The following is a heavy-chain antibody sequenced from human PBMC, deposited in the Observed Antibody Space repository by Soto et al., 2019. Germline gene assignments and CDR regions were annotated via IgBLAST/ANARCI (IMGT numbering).Heavy chain of an antibody. CDR3: ARGTAYYYYYGMDV. V-gene: IGHV1-69*06. J-gene: IGHJ6*02. CDR2: IIPIFGTA. Sequence: SVKVYCKASGGTFSSYAISWVRQAPGQGLEWMGGIIPIFGTANYAQKFQGRVTITADKSTSTAYMELSSLRSEDTAVYYCARGTAYYYYYGMDVWGQGTTVTVSS. D-gene: IGHD1-1*01. CDR1: GGTFSSYA.